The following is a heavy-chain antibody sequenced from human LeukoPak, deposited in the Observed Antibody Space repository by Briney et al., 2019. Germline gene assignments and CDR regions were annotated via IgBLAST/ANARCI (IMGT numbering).Heavy chain of an antibody. D-gene: IGHD6-13*01. CDR1: GYTFIDYY. V-gene: IGHV7-4-1*02. CDR3: AREGSSPFVVSYYYYMDV. CDR2: INTNTGNP. Sequence: ASVKVSCKTSGYTFIDYYIHWVRQAPGQGLEWMGWINTNTGNPTYAQGFTGRFVFSLDTSVSTAYLQISSLKAEDTAVYYCAREGSSPFVVSYYYYMDVWGKGTTVTVSS. J-gene: IGHJ6*03.